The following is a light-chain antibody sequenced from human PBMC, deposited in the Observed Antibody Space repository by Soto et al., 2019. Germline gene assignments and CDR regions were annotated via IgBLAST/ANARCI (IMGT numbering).Light chain of an antibody. J-gene: IGKJ4*01. V-gene: IGKV4-1*01. CDR2: WAS. CDR1: QSVLYNSNNKNY. CDR3: QQYYSTPLT. Sequence: DIVMAQSPDSLAVSLGERATINCKSSQSVLYNSNNKNYLAWYQQKPGQPPKLLIYWASTRESGVPDRFSGSGSGTDFTLTISSLQAEDVAVYYCQQYYSTPLTFVGGTKVEIK.